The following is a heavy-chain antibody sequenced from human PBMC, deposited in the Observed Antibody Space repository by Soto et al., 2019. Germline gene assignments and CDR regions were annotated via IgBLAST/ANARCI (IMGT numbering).Heavy chain of an antibody. V-gene: IGHV4-34*01. Sequence: SETLSLTCAVYGGSFSGYYWSLIRQPPGKGLEWIGEINHSGSTNYNPSLKSRVTISVDTSKNQFSLKLSSVTAADTAVYYCARDRRTVNYYYGMDVWGQGTTVTVSS. J-gene: IGHJ6*02. CDR2: INHSGST. D-gene: IGHD2-21*02. CDR3: ARDRRTVNYYYGMDV. CDR1: GGSFSGYY.